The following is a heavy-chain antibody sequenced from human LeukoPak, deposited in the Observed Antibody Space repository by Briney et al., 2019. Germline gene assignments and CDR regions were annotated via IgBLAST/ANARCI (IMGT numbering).Heavy chain of an antibody. Sequence: SETLSLTCTVSGGSVSSGSSYWSWIRQPPGRGLEWIRNIFYSGSTNYNPSLKSRVTISVDMSKNQFSLKLRSVTAADTAMYYCARAVVLYYDGSGYSTRFDYWGQGTLVTVSS. CDR1: GGSVSSGSSY. CDR2: IFYSGST. V-gene: IGHV4-61*01. D-gene: IGHD3-22*01. J-gene: IGHJ4*02. CDR3: ARAVVLYYDGSGYSTRFDY.